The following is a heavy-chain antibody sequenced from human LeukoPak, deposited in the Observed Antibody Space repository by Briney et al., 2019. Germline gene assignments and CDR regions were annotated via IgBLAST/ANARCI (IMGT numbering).Heavy chain of an antibody. CDR2: ISGSGGST. D-gene: IGHD3-9*01. CDR1: GFTFSSYA. V-gene: IGHV3-23*01. CDR3: AKAAPETYHDILTGYLDPYWYFDL. J-gene: IGHJ2*01. Sequence: GGSLRLSCAASGFTFSSYAMSWVRQAPGKGLEWVSAISGSGGSTYYADSVKGRFTISRDNSKNTLYLQMNSLRAEDTAVYYCAKAAPETYHDILTGYLDPYWYFDLWGRGTLVTVSS.